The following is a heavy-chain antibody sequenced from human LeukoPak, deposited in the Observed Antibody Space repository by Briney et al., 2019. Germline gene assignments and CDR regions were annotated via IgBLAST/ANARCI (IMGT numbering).Heavy chain of an antibody. CDR3: AKGGFRGSYYGGLGAFDI. J-gene: IGHJ3*02. D-gene: IGHD1-26*01. V-gene: IGHV3-23*01. CDR2: ISGSGGST. Sequence: GGSLRLPCAASGFTFSSYPMSWVRQAPGKGLEWVSAISGSGGSTYYADSVKGRFTISRDNSKNTLYLQMNSLRAEDTAVYYCAKGGFRGSYYGGLGAFDIWGQGTMVTVSS. CDR1: GFTFSSYP.